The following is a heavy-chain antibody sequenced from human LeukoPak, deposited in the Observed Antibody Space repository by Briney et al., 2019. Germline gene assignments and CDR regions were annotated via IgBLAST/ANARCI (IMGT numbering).Heavy chain of an antibody. CDR2: IRYDGSDK. CDR3: AKDIKSSTIFDY. V-gene: IGHV3-30*02. J-gene: IGHJ4*02. D-gene: IGHD5-24*01. CDR1: GFIFTDYG. Sequence: GGSLRLSCAASGFIFTDYGMHWVRQAPGKGLEWLTFIRYDGSDKYYADSVKGRFTISRDNSKNSLYLQMNSLRTEDTALYYCAKDIKSSTIFDYWGQGTVVTVSS.